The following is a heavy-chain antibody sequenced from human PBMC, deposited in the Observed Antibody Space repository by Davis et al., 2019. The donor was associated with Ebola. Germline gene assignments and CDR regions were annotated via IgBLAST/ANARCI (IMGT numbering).Heavy chain of an antibody. CDR3: ARDPRVGLLFVQDWALDY. Sequence: ASVKVSCKASGYTFTSYAMHWVRQAPGQRLEWMGWINAGNGNTKYSQKFQGRVTITRDTSASTAYMELSSLRSEDTAVYYCARDPRVGLLFVQDWALDYWDQGTLVTVSS. D-gene: IGHD3-16*01. CDR2: INAGNGNT. J-gene: IGHJ4*02. CDR1: GYTFTSYA. V-gene: IGHV1-3*01.